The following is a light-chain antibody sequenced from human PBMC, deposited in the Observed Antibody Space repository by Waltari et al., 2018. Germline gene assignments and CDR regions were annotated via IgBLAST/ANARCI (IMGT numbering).Light chain of an antibody. J-gene: IGKJ4*01. CDR3: QQYCTTPLT. CDR1: QSVLFSLNNKNY. V-gene: IGKV4-1*01. Sequence: DIVMTQSPDSLAVSLGERATINGKSSQSVLFSLNNKNYLAWYQQKPGQPPKLLIYWASTRESGVPDRFSGSESGTDFNLTISSLQAEDVAVYYCQQYCTTPLTFGGGTKVEIK. CDR2: WAS.